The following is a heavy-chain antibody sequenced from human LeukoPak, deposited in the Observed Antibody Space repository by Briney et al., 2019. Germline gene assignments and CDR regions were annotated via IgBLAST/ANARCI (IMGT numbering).Heavy chain of an antibody. D-gene: IGHD4-11*01. CDR1: GDSISSSGYY. Sequence: SETLSLTCTVSGDSISSSGYYWGWVRQSPGKGLEWIGSISYTGTTYYNPSPKSRVTVSVDTSKNQFSLKLSSVTAADTAVYYCATSGDYTKGGVDPWGQGTLVTVSS. CDR2: ISYTGTT. J-gene: IGHJ5*02. CDR3: ATSGDYTKGGVDP. V-gene: IGHV4-39*01.